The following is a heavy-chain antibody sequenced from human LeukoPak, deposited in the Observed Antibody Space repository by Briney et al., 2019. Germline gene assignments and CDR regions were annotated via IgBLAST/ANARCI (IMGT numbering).Heavy chain of an antibody. J-gene: IGHJ4*02. Sequence: PSETLSLTCTVSGGSISSSSYYWGWVRQPPGKGLEWIASIYYSGSTYYNPSLKSRVTISVDTSKNQFSLKLSSVTAADTAVYYCARMAGNYESRGDFDCWGQGTLVTVSS. CDR2: IYYSGST. CDR3: ARMAGNYESRGDFDC. D-gene: IGHD4-11*01. V-gene: IGHV4-39*07. CDR1: GGSISSSSYY.